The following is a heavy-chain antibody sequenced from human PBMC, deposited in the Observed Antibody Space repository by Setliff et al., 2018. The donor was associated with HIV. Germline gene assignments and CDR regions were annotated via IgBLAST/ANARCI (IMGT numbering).Heavy chain of an antibody. J-gene: IGHJ6*03. CDR3: AKGVAGLQYYYYYMDV. D-gene: IGHD6-19*01. CDR1: GGSFSGYH. V-gene: IGHV4-34*01. Sequence: PSETLSLTCAVYGGSFSGYHWSWIRQSPGKGLEWIGEIDHSGSTNYNPSLETRVTISVDTSKNQFSLKLSSVTAADTAVYYCAKGVAGLQYYYYYMDVWGKGTTVTVSS. CDR2: IDHSGST.